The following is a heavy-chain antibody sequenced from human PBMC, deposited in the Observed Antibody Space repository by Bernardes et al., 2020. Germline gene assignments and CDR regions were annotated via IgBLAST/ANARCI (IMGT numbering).Heavy chain of an antibody. CDR1: GGSISSSSYY. V-gene: IGHV4-39*01. D-gene: IGHD1-1*01. J-gene: IGHJ4*02. CDR3: ARVNWNDHFDY. Sequence: SKTLSLTCTVSGGSISSSSYYWGWIRQPPGKGLEWIGSSYYSGSTYYNPSLKSRVTISVDTSKNQFSLKLSSVTAADTAVFYCARVNWNDHFDYWGQGTLVTVSS. CDR2: SYYSGST.